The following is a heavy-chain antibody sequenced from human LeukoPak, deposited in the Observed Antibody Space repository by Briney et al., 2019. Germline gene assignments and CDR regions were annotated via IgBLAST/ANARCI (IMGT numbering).Heavy chain of an antibody. Sequence: SQTLSLTCAVYGGSFSGYYWSWIRQPPGKGLEWIGEINHSGSTNYNPSLKSRVTISVDTSKNQFSLKLSSVTAADTAVYYCARGEYYYDSSGYYYGYWGQGTLVTVSS. J-gene: IGHJ4*02. CDR3: ARGEYYYDSSGYYYGY. CDR1: GGSFSGYY. D-gene: IGHD3-22*01. V-gene: IGHV4-34*01. CDR2: INHSGST.